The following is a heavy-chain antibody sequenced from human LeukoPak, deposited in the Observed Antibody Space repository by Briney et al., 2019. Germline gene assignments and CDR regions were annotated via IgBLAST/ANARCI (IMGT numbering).Heavy chain of an antibody. J-gene: IGHJ6*03. CDR3: ARESPEWSYYYYYMDV. V-gene: IGHV3-7*01. CDR2: IKQDGSEK. CDR1: GFTFSSYW. D-gene: IGHD3-3*01. Sequence: GGSLRLSCAASGFTFSSYWMSWVRQAPGKGLEWVANIKQDGSEKYYVDSVKGRFTISRDNAKNSLYLQMNSLRAEDTAVYYCARESPEWSYYYYYMDVWGKGTTATVSS.